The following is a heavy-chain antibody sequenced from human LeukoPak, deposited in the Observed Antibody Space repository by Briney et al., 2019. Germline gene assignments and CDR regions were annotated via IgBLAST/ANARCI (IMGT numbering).Heavy chain of an antibody. Sequence: LRLSCTASGFTFGDYAMSWFRQAPGKGVEWVGFIRSKAYGGTTEYAASVKVGFTISRDDSKSIAYLQMNSLKTEDTAVYYCTLWANYDSSGPTNYWGQGTLVTVSS. V-gene: IGHV3-49*03. D-gene: IGHD3-22*01. CDR2: IRSKAYGGTT. CDR1: GFTFGDYA. CDR3: TLWANYDSSGPTNY. J-gene: IGHJ4*02.